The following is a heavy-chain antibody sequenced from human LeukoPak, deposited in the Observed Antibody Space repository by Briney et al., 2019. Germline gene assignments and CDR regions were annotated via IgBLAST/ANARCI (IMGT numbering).Heavy chain of an antibody. CDR2: VQNDDSNK. CDR1: GFIFNNHG. D-gene: IGHD3-3*01. J-gene: IGHJ4*02. Sequence: GGSLRLSCAASGFIFNNHGMHWVRQAPGKGLEWVAFVQNDDSNKYYGDSVRGRFTISRDNFENMVYLQMNSLRTDDTAVYYCTNDFWSHTTHWGQGALVIFSS. V-gene: IGHV3-30*02. CDR3: TNDFWSHTTH.